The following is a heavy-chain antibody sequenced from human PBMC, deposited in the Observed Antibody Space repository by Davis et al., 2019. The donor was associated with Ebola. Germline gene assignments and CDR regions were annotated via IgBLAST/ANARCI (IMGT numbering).Heavy chain of an antibody. CDR3: ARYDFWSDYFDY. Sequence: SGPTLVKPTETLTLTCTVSGFSLSNVRMAVSWIRQPPGKALEWLAHIFSNDEKSYSTSLKSRLTISTDTSKSQVVLTMTNMDPVDTATYYCARYDFWSDYFDYWGQGTLVAVSS. CDR2: IFSNDEK. CDR1: GFSLSNVRMA. V-gene: IGHV2-26*01. D-gene: IGHD3-3*01. J-gene: IGHJ4*02.